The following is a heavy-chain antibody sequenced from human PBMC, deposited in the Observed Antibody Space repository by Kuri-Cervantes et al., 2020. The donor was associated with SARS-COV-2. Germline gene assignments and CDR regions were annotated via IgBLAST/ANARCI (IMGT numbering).Heavy chain of an antibody. CDR1: GFTVTSDY. CDR3: ARARLGDWYFDL. D-gene: IGHD3-16*01. CDR2: IYSGGTT. V-gene: IGHV3-66*01. Sequence: GESLKIYCAASGFTVTSDYMTWVRQAPGKGLEWVSIIYSGGTTYYGDSVKGRFTMSRDTSKSTVYLQMDSLRVDDTAVDYCARARLGDWYFDLWGRGTMVTVSS. J-gene: IGHJ2*01.